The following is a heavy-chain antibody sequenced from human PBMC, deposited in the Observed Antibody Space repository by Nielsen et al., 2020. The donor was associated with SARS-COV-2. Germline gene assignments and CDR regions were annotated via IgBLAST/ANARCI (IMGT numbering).Heavy chain of an antibody. J-gene: IGHJ6*03. Sequence: SETLSLTCTVSGGSISSSSYYWGWIRQPPGKGLEWIGSIYYSGSTNYNPSLKSRVTISVDTSKNQFSLKLSSVTAADTAVYYCARGRNVAAAGRHMDVWGKGTTVTVSS. V-gene: IGHV4-39*07. CDR2: IYYSGST. D-gene: IGHD6-13*01. CDR3: ARGRNVAAAGRHMDV. CDR1: GGSISSSSYY.